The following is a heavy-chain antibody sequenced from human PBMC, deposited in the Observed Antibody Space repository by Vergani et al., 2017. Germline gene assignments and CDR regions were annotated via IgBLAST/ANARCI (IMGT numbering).Heavy chain of an antibody. CDR2: INHSGST. Sequence: QVQLQQWGAGLLKPSETLSLTCAVYGGSFSGYYWSWIRQPPGKGLEWIGEINHSGSTNYNPSLKSRVTISVDTSKNQFSLKLSSVTAADTAVYYCARVYCGGDCYYYYYYYMDVWGKGP. CDR3: ARVYCGGDCYYYYYYYMDV. J-gene: IGHJ6*03. D-gene: IGHD2-21*01. V-gene: IGHV4-34*01. CDR1: GGSFSGYY.